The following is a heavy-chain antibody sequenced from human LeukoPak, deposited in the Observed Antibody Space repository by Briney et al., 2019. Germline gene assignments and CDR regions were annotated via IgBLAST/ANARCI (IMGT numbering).Heavy chain of an antibody. D-gene: IGHD2-15*01. CDR1: GASINNFY. J-gene: IGHJ4*02. V-gene: IGHV4-59*08. CDR3: ARHSGGFPVAPYYLDY. CDR2: IYNSGDT. Sequence: SETLSLTCIVSGASINNFYWSWIRQPPGAGLEWVGYIYNSGDTSHNPTLKPRVTMSVDTSKNQFSLRLRSVTAADTAVYYCARHSGGFPVAPYYLDYWGLGTLVTVSS.